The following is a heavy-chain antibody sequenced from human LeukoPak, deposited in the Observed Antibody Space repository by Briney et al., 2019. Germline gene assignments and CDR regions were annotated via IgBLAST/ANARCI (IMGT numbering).Heavy chain of an antibody. V-gene: IGHV1-46*01. CDR2: INPSGGST. CDR1: GYTFTAYY. J-gene: IGHJ4*02. CDR3: ARVALPSSNSYGYEIFDY. Sequence: ASVKVSCKTSGYTFTAYYMHWVRQAPGQGLEWMGIINPSGGSTSYAQKFQGRVTMTRDTSTSTVYMEVSSLRSEDTAVYYCARVALPSSNSYGYEIFDYWGQGTLVTVSS. D-gene: IGHD5-18*01.